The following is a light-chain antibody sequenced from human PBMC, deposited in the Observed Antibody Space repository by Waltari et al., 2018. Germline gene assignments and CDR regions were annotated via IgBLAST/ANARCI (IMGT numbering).Light chain of an antibody. J-gene: IGKJ4*01. V-gene: IGKV1-33*01. CDR2: GAS. CDR1: QDIDNY. CDR3: QHYRDYLT. Sequence: DIQITQSPSSLPASVGDRVTITCQASQDIDNYLNRYQQQQGKAPKLLINGASNLAAGVPSRFSGSGSGTHYTLTITGLQPEDFATYYCQHYRDYLTFGSGTTVDIK.